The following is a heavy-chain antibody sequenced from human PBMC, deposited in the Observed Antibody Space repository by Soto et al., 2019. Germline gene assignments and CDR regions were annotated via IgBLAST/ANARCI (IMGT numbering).Heavy chain of an antibody. V-gene: IGHV3-23*01. Sequence: LRLSYAASGXTFSSYAMSWVRQAPGKGLEWVSAISGSGSSTYYADSVKGRFTISRDNSKNTLYLQMNSLRAEDTAVYYCAKHLDYGDYALDYWGQGTLVTVSS. J-gene: IGHJ4*02. D-gene: IGHD4-17*01. CDR2: ISGSGSST. CDR3: AKHLDYGDYALDY. CDR1: GXTFSSYA.